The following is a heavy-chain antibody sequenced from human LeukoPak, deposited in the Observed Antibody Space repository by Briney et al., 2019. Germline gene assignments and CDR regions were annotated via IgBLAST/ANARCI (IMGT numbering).Heavy chain of an antibody. V-gene: IGHV3-64*01. D-gene: IGHD2-15*01. CDR2: ISSNGGST. CDR1: GFTFSSYA. J-gene: IGHJ4*02. Sequence: GGSLRLSCAASGFTFSSYAMHWVRQAPGKGLEYVSAISSNGGSTFYANSVKGRFTISRDNSKNTLYLQMGSLRGEDMAVYYCARDRCSDDRCWRYFDNWGQGTLVTVSS. CDR3: ARDRCSDDRCWRYFDN.